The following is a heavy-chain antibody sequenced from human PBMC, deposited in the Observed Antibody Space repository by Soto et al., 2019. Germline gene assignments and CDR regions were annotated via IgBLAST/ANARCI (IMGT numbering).Heavy chain of an antibody. CDR1: GYTFRNFG. Sequence: QIRLLQSGAEVKKPGASWKVTCKASGYTFRNFGISWVRQAPGQGLEWMGWISAYNANANYAQKFQGRLTMTADTSTSTAYMELRSLRSDDTAVYYCATENSYFDYWGQGTLVTVSS. CDR2: ISAYNANA. V-gene: IGHV1-18*01. J-gene: IGHJ4*02. CDR3: ATENSYFDY.